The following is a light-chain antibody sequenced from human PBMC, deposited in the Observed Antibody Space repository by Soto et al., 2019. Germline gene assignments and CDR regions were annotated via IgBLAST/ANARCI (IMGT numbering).Light chain of an antibody. CDR1: QTITTSQ. CDR2: GAS. J-gene: IGKJ1*01. V-gene: IGKV3-20*01. Sequence: EIVLTQSPGTLSLSPGERATLFCRASQTITTSQLAWYQQKPSQAPRVLIFGASNRATGIPDRFSGSGSGTDFTLTISRLEPEDFAMYYCQQYAGSPRTFGQGTTVEIK. CDR3: QQYAGSPRT.